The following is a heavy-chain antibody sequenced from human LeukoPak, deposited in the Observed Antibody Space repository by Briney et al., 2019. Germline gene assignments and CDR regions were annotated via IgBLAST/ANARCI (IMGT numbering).Heavy chain of an antibody. V-gene: IGHV3-53*01. CDR2: IYSGGST. J-gene: IGHJ6*02. Sequence: GGSLRLSCAASGFTVSSNYMSWVRQAPGKGPEWVSVIYSGGSTYYADSVKGRFTISRDNSKNTLYLQMNSLRAEDTAVYYCARDVVFNYYYYGMDVWGQGTTVTVSS. D-gene: IGHD2-21*01. CDR1: GFTVSSNY. CDR3: ARDVVFNYYYYGMDV.